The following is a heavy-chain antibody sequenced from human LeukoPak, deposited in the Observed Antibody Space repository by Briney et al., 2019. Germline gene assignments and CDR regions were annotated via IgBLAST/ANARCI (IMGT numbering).Heavy chain of an antibody. CDR1: GYSFTSYW. V-gene: IGHV5-51*01. Sequence: GESLKISCKGSGYSFTSYWIGWVRQMPGKGLERMGIIYPGDSDTRYSPSFQGQVTISADKSISTAYLQWSSLKASDTAMYYCATYYVDTAIGVVFDPWGQGTLVTVSS. CDR3: ATYYVDTAIGVVFDP. CDR2: IYPGDSDT. D-gene: IGHD5-18*01. J-gene: IGHJ5*02.